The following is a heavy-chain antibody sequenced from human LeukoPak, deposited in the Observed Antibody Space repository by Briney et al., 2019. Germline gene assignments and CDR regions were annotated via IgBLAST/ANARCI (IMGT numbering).Heavy chain of an antibody. Sequence: ASVKVSCKASGYTFTSYGISWVRQAPGQGLEWMGWISAYNGNTNYAQKLRGRVTMTTDTSTSTAYMELRSLRSDDTAVYYCARPLRGYSYGLFDYWGQGTLVTVSS. J-gene: IGHJ4*02. CDR2: ISAYNGNT. CDR1: GYTFTSYG. V-gene: IGHV1-18*01. D-gene: IGHD5-18*01. CDR3: ARPLRGYSYGLFDY.